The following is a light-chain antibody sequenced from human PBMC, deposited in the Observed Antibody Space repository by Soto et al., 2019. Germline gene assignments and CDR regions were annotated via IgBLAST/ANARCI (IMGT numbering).Light chain of an antibody. J-gene: IGLJ2*01. CDR2: EVT. Sequence: QSALTQPPSASGSPGQSVTISCTGTSSDVGGYNDVSWYQQHPGKVPKLMIYEVTKRPSGVPDRFSGSKSGNTASLTVSGLQAEDEADYYCSSYTGSYIVVLGGGTKLTVL. CDR3: SSYTGSYIVV. V-gene: IGLV2-8*01. CDR1: SSDVGGYND.